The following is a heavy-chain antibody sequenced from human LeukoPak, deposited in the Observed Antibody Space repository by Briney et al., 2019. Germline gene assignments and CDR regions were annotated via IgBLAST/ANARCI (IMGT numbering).Heavy chain of an antibody. V-gene: IGHV4-34*01. Sequence: SETLSLTCAVYGAPLTDYYWSWIRQPPGKGLEWIGEIDQLGVTKYNPSLKGRVTISRDTSKNQFSLDLTSVTAADTALYYCATTSQLGSYNWFDPWGQGTLVTVSS. CDR3: ATTSQLGSYNWFDP. CDR1: GAPLTDYY. CDR2: IDQLGVT. D-gene: IGHD1-1*01. J-gene: IGHJ5*02.